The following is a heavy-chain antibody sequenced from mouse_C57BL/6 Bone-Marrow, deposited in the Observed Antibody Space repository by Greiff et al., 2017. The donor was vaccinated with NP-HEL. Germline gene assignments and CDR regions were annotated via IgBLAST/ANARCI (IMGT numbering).Heavy chain of an antibody. CDR1: GYTFTDYE. Sequence: QVQLKQSGAELVRPGASVTLSCKASGYTFTDYEMHWVKQTPVHGLEWIGAIDPETGGTAYNQKFKGKAILTADKSSSTAYMELRSLTSEDSAVYYCTRRGITTVVPDYWGQGTTLTVSS. CDR3: TRRGITTVVPDY. V-gene: IGHV1-15*01. J-gene: IGHJ2*01. D-gene: IGHD1-1*01. CDR2: IDPETGGT.